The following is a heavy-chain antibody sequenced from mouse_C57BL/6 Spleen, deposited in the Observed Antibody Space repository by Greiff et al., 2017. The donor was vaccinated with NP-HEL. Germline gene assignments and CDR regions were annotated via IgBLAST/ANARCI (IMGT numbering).Heavy chain of an antibody. J-gene: IGHJ2*01. Sequence: EVQLQQSGTVLARPGASVKMSCKTSGYTFTSYWMHWVKQRPGQGLEWIGAIYPGNSDTSYNQKFKGKAKLTAVTSASTAYMELSSLTNEDSAVYYCTRDDYDRYYFDYWGQGTTLTVSS. CDR3: TRDDYDRYYFDY. V-gene: IGHV1-5*01. D-gene: IGHD2-4*01. CDR2: IYPGNSDT. CDR1: GYTFTSYW.